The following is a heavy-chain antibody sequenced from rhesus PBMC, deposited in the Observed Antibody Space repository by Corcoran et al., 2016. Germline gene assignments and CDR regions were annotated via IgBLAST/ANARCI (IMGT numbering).Heavy chain of an antibody. CDR2: IRYTGKSI. J-gene: IGHJ4*01. D-gene: IGHD3-9*01. CDR3: TRVFPIYEDDYGYYPSPIFDY. V-gene: IGHV3-136*01. Sequence: EVQLVESGGGLVQPGGSLRLSCAASGFTFSSYDMSWVRQAPGKGLEWVSYIRYTGKSIYYSASLKGRFTISRYNAKNSLSLQMSSLRAEDTAVYYCTRVFPIYEDDYGYYPSPIFDYWGQGVLVTVSS. CDR1: GFTFSSYD.